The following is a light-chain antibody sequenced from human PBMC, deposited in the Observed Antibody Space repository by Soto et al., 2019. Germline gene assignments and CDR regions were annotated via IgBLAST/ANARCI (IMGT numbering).Light chain of an antibody. CDR2: DAS. Sequence: EIVLTQSPATLSLSPGERATLSCRASLSVASYLAWYQQKPGQAPRLLIYDASNRATGIPARFSGSGSGTDFTLTISSLEPEDFAFYYCQQRSNWPRTFGHGTKVEI. CDR1: LSVASY. V-gene: IGKV3-11*01. J-gene: IGKJ1*01. CDR3: QQRSNWPRT.